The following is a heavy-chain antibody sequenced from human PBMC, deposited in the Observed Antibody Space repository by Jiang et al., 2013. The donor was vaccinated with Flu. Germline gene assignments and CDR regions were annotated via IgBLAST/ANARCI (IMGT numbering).Heavy chain of an antibody. V-gene: IGHV1-18*01. CDR2: ISANNGNT. Sequence: SGAEVKKPGASVKVSCKASGYTFTTFGITWVRQAPGQGLEWLGWISANNGNTNYAQQLQGRVTMTTDTSTSTAYMELRSLRSDDTALYYCARARGDHSVYYSLYWGQGTLVTVSS. J-gene: IGHJ4*02. D-gene: IGHD3-22*01. CDR1: GYTFTTFG. CDR3: ARARGDHSVYYSLY.